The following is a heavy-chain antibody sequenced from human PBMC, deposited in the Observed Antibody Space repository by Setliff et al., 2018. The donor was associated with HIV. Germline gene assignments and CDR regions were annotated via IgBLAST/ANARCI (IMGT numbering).Heavy chain of an antibody. V-gene: IGHV1-18*01. Sequence: ASVKVSCKASGYTFTSYDISWVRQAPGQGLEWMGWISAYNGNTNYAQKLQGRVTMTTDTSTSTAYMELRSLRSDDTAVYYCAREESTEDYGSGSYGPTFPPPLIYWGQGTLVTVSS. J-gene: IGHJ4*02. CDR2: ISAYNGNT. D-gene: IGHD3-10*01. CDR1: GYTFTSYD. CDR3: AREESTEDYGSGSYGPTFPPPLIY.